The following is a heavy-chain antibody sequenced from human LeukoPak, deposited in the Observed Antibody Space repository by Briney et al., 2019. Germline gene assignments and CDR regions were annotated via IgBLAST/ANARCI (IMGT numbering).Heavy chain of an antibody. CDR2: ISSSGSTI. CDR3: ARDPRFVGDIVVVVAARGFDY. CDR1: GFTFSDYY. Sequence: AGGSLRLSCAASGFTFSDYYMSWIRQAPGKGLEWGSYISSSGSTIYYADSVKGRFTISRDNAKNSLYLQMKSLRAEDTAVYYCARDPRFVGDIVVVVAARGFDYWGQGTLVTVSS. J-gene: IGHJ4*02. D-gene: IGHD2-15*01. V-gene: IGHV3-11*04.